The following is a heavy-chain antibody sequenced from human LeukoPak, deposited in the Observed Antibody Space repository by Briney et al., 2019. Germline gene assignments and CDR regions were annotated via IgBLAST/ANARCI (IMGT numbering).Heavy chain of an antibody. D-gene: IGHD2-15*01. CDR1: GFTFSSYW. V-gene: IGHV3-7*01. Sequence: GGSLRLSCAASGFTFSSYWMSWVRQAPGKGLEWVANIKQDGNEKYYLDSVRGRFTISRDNAKNSLYLQMNSLRAEDTAVYYCARVRGYCSGGSCRAFDIWGQGTMVTVSS. CDR3: ARVRGYCSGGSCRAFDI. CDR2: IKQDGNEK. J-gene: IGHJ3*02.